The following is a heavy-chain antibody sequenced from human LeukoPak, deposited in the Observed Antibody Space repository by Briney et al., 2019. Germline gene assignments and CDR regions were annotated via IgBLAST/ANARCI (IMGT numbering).Heavy chain of an antibody. CDR1: GFTFSSYG. D-gene: IGHD5-18*01. V-gene: IGHV3-30*18. CDR2: ISYDGSNK. Sequence: QPGRSLRLSCAASGFTFSSYGMHWVRQAPGKGLEWVAVISYDGSNKYYADSVKGRLTISRDNSKNTLYLQMNSLRAEDTAVYYCAKGGGYSYGLEAGWGQGTLVTVSS. J-gene: IGHJ4*02. CDR3: AKGGGYSYGLEAG.